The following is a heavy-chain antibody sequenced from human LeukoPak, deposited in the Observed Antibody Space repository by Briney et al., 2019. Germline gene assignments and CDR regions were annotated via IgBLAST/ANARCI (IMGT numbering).Heavy chain of an antibody. CDR2: ISISGSDT. J-gene: IGHJ4*02. D-gene: IGHD5-24*01. Sequence: GGFLRLSCAASGFAFSDYYMSWIRQAPGKGLDWLSYISISGSDTFYADSVSGRFTISRDNAKNSLFLQMNSLRVEDTAVYYCARGNNTFEMATLALDHWGQGALVTVSS. CDR3: ARGNNTFEMATLALDH. CDR1: GFAFSDYY. V-gene: IGHV3-11*01.